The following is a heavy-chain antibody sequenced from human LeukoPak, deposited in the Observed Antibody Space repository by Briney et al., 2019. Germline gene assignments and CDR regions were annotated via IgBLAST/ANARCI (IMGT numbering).Heavy chain of an antibody. CDR3: ARELDSSGYYLDY. CDR2: ISYDGSNK. J-gene: IGHJ4*02. V-gene: IGHV3-30-3*01. D-gene: IGHD3-22*01. Sequence: GGSLRLSCAASGFTFSSYAMHWVRQAPGKGLEWAAVISYDGSNKYYADSVKGRFTISRDNSKNTLYLQMNSLRAEDTAVYYCARELDSSGYYLDYWGQGTLVTVSS. CDR1: GFTFSSYA.